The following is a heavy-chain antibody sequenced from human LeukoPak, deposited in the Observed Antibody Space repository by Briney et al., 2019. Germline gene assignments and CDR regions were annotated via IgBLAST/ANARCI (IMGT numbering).Heavy chain of an antibody. J-gene: IGHJ4*02. CDR1: GGSISSSSYY. D-gene: IGHD4-17*01. Sequence: SETLSLTCTVSGGSISSSSYYWGWIRQPPGKGLEWIGSIYYSGSTYYNPSLKSRVTISVDTSKNQFSLKLSSVTAADTAVYYCARQITVTRPEGPFDYWGQGTLVTVSS. CDR2: IYYSGST. V-gene: IGHV4-39*01. CDR3: ARQITVTRPEGPFDY.